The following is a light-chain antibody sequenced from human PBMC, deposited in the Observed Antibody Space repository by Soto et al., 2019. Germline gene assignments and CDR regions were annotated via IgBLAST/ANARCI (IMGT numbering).Light chain of an antibody. CDR2: SAS. V-gene: IGKV3-15*01. J-gene: IGKJ4*01. CDR3: QQYKNWPLT. Sequence: EIVMTQSPATLSVSPGERATLSCRASQSVSSNLAWYQQKPGQAPRLLIYSASTRATGTPARFSGSGSGTEFTLTIRSLQSEDFAVFYCQQYKNWPLTFGGGTKVEIK. CDR1: QSVSSN.